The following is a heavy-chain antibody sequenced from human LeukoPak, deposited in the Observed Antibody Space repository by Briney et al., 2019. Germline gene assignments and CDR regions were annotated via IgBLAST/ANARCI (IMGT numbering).Heavy chain of an antibody. CDR1: GYTFTSYG. CDR3: ARASPSSRRLPDY. CDR2: IIPIFGTA. D-gene: IGHD2-2*01. J-gene: IGHJ4*02. Sequence: GASVKVSCKASGYTFTSYGISWVRQAPGQGLEWMGGIIPIFGTANYAQKFQGRVTITAGESTSTAYMELSSLRSEDTAVYYCARASPSSRRLPDYWGQGTLVTVSS. V-gene: IGHV1-69*13.